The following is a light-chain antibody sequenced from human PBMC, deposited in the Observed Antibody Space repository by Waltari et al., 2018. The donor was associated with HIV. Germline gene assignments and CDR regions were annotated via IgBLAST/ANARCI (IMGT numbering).Light chain of an antibody. V-gene: IGLV3-1*01. CDR2: EDT. CDR1: NWGDKY. CDR3: QAWGSSTVQ. J-gene: IGLJ2*01. Sequence: SYVLPQPPSASVSPGQTATIACSGSNWGDKYAFRYQQKPGQSPILFIYEDTKRPSGIPVRFSGSNSGDTATLTIGGTQPVDEADYFCQAWGSSTVQFGGGTKLTVL.